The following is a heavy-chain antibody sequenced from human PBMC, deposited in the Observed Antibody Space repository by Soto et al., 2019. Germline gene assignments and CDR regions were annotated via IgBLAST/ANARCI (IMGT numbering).Heavy chain of an antibody. V-gene: IGHV3-53*01. D-gene: IGHD3-10*01. Sequence: EVQLVESGGTLIQPGGSLRLSCAASGFTISDNYMSWARQAPGKGLEWVSSLYRDGTTTYADSVKGRFTVSRDDSKNTLYFQMNSLTAEDTAIYYCARGRQQLAYLYFWGQGTLVRVSS. J-gene: IGHJ4*02. CDR2: LYRDGTT. CDR1: GFTISDNY. CDR3: ARGRQQLAYLYF.